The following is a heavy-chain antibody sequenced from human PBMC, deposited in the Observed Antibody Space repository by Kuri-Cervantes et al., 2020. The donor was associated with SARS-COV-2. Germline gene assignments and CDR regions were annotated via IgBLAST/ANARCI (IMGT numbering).Heavy chain of an antibody. D-gene: IGHD2-2*01. J-gene: IGHJ5*02. CDR1: GFTFSSSS. Sequence: GESLKISCAASGFTFSSSSINWVRQAPGKGLEWVSYISSGSNSIYYADSVKGRFTISRDNSKNSLYLQMNSLRVEDTAVYYCARERGVIPAGLGWFDPWGRGTLVTVSS. CDR2: ISSGSNSI. V-gene: IGHV3-48*01. CDR3: ARERGVIPAGLGWFDP.